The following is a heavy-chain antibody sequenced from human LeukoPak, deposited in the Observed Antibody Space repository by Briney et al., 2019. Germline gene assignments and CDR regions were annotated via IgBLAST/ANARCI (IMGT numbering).Heavy chain of an antibody. Sequence: PSETLSLTCTVSGRSMSSTGYYWGWIRQPPGKGLEWIGNIYYSGTTYYNPSLKSRVVISVDTSKNQFSLKLSYVTAAETAVYYCARRRPPSGFDIWGQGTMVTVSS. CDR1: GRSMSSTGYY. CDR3: ARRRPPSGFDI. CDR2: IYYSGTT. J-gene: IGHJ3*02. D-gene: IGHD6-19*01. V-gene: IGHV4-39*01.